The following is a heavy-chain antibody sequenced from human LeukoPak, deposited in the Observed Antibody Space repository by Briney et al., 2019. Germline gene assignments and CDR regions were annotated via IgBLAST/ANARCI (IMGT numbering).Heavy chain of an antibody. CDR3: ARVRYQTADY. D-gene: IGHD3-16*02. V-gene: IGHV3-48*04. Sequence: GGSLRLSCAASGFTFSSYSMNWVRQAPGKGLEWVSYISSSGTTIHYADSVKGRFTISRDNAKNSVYLQMNSLRVEDTAVYYCARVRYQTADYWGQGTLVTVSS. CDR2: ISSSGTTI. CDR1: GFTFSSYS. J-gene: IGHJ4*02.